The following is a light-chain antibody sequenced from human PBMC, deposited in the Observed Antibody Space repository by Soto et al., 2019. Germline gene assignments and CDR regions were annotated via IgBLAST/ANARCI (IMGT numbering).Light chain of an antibody. V-gene: IGKV3-11*01. J-gene: IGKJ1*01. CDR3: QQRGTWPPT. CDR1: QSVSTF. Sequence: EIVLTQSPATLSLSPGESATLSCRASQSVSTFLAWYQQRPGQAPRLLIYDASNRATGIPARFSGSGSGTDFTLPISSLEPEDFALYYCQQRGTWPPTFGQGTKVEIK. CDR2: DAS.